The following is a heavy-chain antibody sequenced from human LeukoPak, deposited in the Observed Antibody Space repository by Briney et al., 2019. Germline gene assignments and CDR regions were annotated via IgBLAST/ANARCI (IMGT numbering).Heavy chain of an antibody. CDR1: VGSISSYY. V-gene: IGHV4-59*05. J-gene: IGHJ5*02. CDR3: ASPVLLWFGEWGWFDP. D-gene: IGHD3-10*01. CDR2: IYYSGST. Sequence: SETLSLTCTVSVGSISSYYCSWILQPPGKGLEWVGSIYYSGSTHYNPSLKSRVTISVDTSKNQFSLKLSSVTAADTAVYYCASPVLLWFGEWGWFDPWGQGTLVTVSS.